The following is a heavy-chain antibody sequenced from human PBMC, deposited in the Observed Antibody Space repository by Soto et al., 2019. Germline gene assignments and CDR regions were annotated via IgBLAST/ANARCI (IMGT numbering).Heavy chain of an antibody. J-gene: IGHJ4*02. V-gene: IGHV4-4*02. CDR2: IYHSGST. CDR3: KGWADHHSVGDY. Sequence: QVQLQESGPGLVKPSATLSLTCAVSGGSISSSNWWSWVHQPPGTGLEWIGEIYHSGSTNYNPSLKRRVTISVDKSKNQFALKLSSVTAAYTAVYDCKGWADHHSVGDYWGQGTLVTVSS. D-gene: IGHD3-10*01. CDR1: GGSISSSNW.